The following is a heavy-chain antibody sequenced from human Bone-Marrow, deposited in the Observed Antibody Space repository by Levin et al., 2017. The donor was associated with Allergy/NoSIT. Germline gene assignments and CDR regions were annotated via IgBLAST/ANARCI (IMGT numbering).Heavy chain of an antibody. V-gene: IGHV4-61*01. CDR1: GGSVSSGTYY. Sequence: PSETLSLTCTVSGGSVSSGTYYWSWVRQPPGKGLEWIGYIYYSGSTNYNPSLKSRVIISVDMSKNQFSLKLSYVTAADTAVYFCARDRAITTSSTHYYYGMDVWGQGTTVTVSS. CDR3: ARDRAITTSSTHYYYGMDV. D-gene: IGHD2-2*01. J-gene: IGHJ6*02. CDR2: IYYSGST.